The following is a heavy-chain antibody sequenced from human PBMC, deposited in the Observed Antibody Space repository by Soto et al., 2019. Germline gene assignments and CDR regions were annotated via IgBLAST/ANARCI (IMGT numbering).Heavy chain of an antibody. CDR3: ARDRITYDFWSGLQTMDV. J-gene: IGHJ6*02. D-gene: IGHD3-3*01. V-gene: IGHV3-48*03. CDR1: GLTFSNYE. Sequence: GGSLRLSCTVSGLTFSNYEMNWVRQAPGKGLEWVSYISSSGSTIYYADSVKGRFTMSRDNAKKSLYLQMNSLRAEDTAVYYCARDRITYDFWSGLQTMDVWGQGTTVTVSS. CDR2: ISSSGSTI.